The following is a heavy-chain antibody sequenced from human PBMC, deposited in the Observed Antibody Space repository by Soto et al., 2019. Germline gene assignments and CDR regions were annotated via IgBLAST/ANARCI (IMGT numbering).Heavy chain of an antibody. V-gene: IGHV4-31*03. CDR1: GGSISSGGYY. J-gene: IGHJ4*02. Sequence: QVQLQESGPGLVKPSQTLSLTCTVSGGSISSGGYYWSWIRQHPGKGLEWIGYIYYSGSTYYNPSLQSRVTRSVDTSKTQFSLKLSSVTAADTAVYYCAGAGGYYSYRAYYFDYWGQGTLVTVSS. D-gene: IGHD3-22*01. CDR2: IYYSGST. CDR3: AGAGGYYSYRAYYFDY.